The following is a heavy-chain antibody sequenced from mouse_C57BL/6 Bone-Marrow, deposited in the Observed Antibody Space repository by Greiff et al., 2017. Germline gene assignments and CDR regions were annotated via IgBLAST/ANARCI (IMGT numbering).Heavy chain of an antibody. V-gene: IGHV1-81*01. CDR3: ARYATVVADYYAMDY. Sequence: VQLQQSGAELARPGASVKLSCKASGYTFTSYGISWVKQRTGQGLEWIGEIYPRSGNTYYNEKFKGKATLTADKSSSTAYMELRSLTSEDSAVYFCARYATVVADYYAMDYWGQGTSVTVSS. CDR1: GYTFTSYG. J-gene: IGHJ4*01. D-gene: IGHD1-1*01. CDR2: IYPRSGNT.